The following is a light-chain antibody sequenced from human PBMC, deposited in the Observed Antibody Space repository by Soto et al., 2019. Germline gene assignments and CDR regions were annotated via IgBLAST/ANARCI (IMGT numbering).Light chain of an antibody. J-gene: IGLJ2*01. V-gene: IGLV2-14*03. Sequence: QSALTQPASVSGSPGQSITISCTGTSSDVGGYNYVSWYQQHPGRAPQLMIYDVSLRPSGVSNRFSGSRSGNTASLTISGLQAEDEADYYCSSYATSTTVLFGGGTTLTVL. CDR3: SSYATSTTVL. CDR1: SSDVGGYNY. CDR2: DVS.